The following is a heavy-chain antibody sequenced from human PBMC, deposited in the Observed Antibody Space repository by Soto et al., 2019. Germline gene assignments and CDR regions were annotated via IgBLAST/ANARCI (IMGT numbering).Heavy chain of an antibody. V-gene: IGHV1-18*01. CDR2: ISAYNGNT. CDR3: ARAVDYYDSSGYYTHEYFQH. D-gene: IGHD3-22*01. J-gene: IGHJ1*01. Sequence: RASVKVSCKASGYTFTSYGISWVRQAPGQGLEWMGWISAYNGNTNYAQKIQGRVTMTTDTSTSTAYMELRSLRSDDTAVYYCARAVDYYDSSGYYTHEYFQHWGQGTLVTVSS. CDR1: GYTFTSYG.